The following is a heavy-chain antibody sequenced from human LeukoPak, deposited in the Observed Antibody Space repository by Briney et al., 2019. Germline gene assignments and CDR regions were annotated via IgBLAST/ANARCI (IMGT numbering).Heavy chain of an antibody. V-gene: IGHV3-48*03. CDR3: AGGIVVPAAPPDY. CDR1: GFTFSSYE. J-gene: IGHJ4*02. Sequence: GGSLRLSCAASGFTFSSYEMNWVRQAPGKGLEWVSYISSSGSTIYYADSVKGRFTISRDNAKNSLYLQMNSLRAEDTAVYYCAGGIVVPAAPPDYWGQGTLVTVSS. D-gene: IGHD2-2*01. CDR2: ISSSGSTI.